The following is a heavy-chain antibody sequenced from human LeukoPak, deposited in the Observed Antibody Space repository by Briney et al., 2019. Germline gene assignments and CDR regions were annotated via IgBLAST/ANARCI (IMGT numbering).Heavy chain of an antibody. Sequence: GGSLRLSCAASGFTFNNYGMNWVRQAPGKGLEWVSVVSTSGDNGYYADSVQGRFTISRDNSKNSLYLQMNSLRAEDTAVYYCAKGGTGTTVRYFDYWGQGALVTVSS. J-gene: IGHJ4*02. V-gene: IGHV3-23*01. CDR3: AKGGTGTTVRYFDY. CDR1: GFTFNNYG. D-gene: IGHD1-7*01. CDR2: VSTSGDNG.